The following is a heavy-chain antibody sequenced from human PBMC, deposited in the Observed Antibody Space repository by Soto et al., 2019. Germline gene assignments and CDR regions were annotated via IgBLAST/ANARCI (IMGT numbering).Heavy chain of an antibody. CDR1: GYTFTSYD. D-gene: IGHD6-19*01. CDR2: MNPNSGNT. J-gene: IGHJ6*02. CDR3: ARGEQWLASDYYYYGMDV. V-gene: IGHV1-8*01. Sequence: ASVKVSCKASGYTFTSYDINWVRQATGQGLEWMGWMNPNSGNTGYAQKFQGRIAMTRNTSISTAYMELSSLRSEDTAVYYCARGEQWLASDYYYYGMDVWGQGTTVTVSS.